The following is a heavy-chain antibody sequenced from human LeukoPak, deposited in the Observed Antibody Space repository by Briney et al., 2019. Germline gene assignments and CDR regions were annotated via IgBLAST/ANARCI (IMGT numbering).Heavy chain of an antibody. J-gene: IGHJ4*02. V-gene: IGHV4-61*08. D-gene: IGHD3-22*01. CDR3: ARANYYGSSGYYAPFDY. Sequence: SETLSLTCAVSGGSISSGGYSWSWIRQPPGKGLEWIGYIYYSGSTNYNPSLKSRVTISVDTSKNQFSLKLSSVTAADTAMYYCARANYYGSSGYYAPFDYWGQGTLVTVSS. CDR2: IYYSGST. CDR1: GGSISSGGYS.